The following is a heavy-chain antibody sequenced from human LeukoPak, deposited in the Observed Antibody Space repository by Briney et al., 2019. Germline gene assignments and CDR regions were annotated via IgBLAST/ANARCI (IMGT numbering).Heavy chain of an antibody. CDR1: GGSISSYC. J-gene: IGHJ3*01. D-gene: IGHD6-19*01. Sequence: PSETLSLTCTVSGGSISSYCWSWIRQPPGKGLEWIGYIYYSGSTNYNPSLKSRVTISVDTSKNQFSLKLSSVTAADTAVYYCARSYSSGWGVIDSWGQGTMVTVSS. CDR3: ARSYSSGWGVIDS. CDR2: IYYSGST. V-gene: IGHV4-59*01.